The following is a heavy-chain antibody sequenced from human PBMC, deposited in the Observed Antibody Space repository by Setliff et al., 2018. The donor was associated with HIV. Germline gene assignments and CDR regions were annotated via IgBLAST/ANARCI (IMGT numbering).Heavy chain of an antibody. CDR3: ARGVAAAGL. Sequence: SETLSLTCAVSGGSISSSNWWSWVRQPPGKGLEWIGYIYYSGSTYYNPSLKSRVTISVDTSKNQFSLKVRSVTAADTAVYYCARGVAAAGLWGQGTLVTVSS. CDR2: IYYSGST. V-gene: IGHV4-4*02. D-gene: IGHD6-13*01. J-gene: IGHJ4*02. CDR1: GGSISSSNW.